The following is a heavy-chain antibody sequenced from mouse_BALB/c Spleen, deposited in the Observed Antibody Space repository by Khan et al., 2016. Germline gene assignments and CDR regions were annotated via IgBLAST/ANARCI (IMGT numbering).Heavy chain of an antibody. Sequence: QVQLQESGAEVVKPGASVKLSCKASGYTFTNYYIYWVKQRPGQGLEWIGEINPRNGGTNFNEKFRSKATLTVDKQSSTGYMQLISLTSEDSAVYDSTRRLVSPHYYAMDYWGQGTSVTVSS. V-gene: IGHV1S81*02. D-gene: IGHD2-10*02. CDR3: TRRLVSPHYYAMDY. CDR2: INPRNGGT. CDR1: GYTFTNYY. J-gene: IGHJ4*01.